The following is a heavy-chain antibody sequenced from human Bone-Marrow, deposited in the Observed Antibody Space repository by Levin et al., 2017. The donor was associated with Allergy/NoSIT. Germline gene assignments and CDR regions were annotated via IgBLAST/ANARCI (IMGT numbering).Heavy chain of an antibody. D-gene: IGHD4-17*01. CDR3: AADPLRSGDDGGYLQF. CDR1: GFTFPSFS. Sequence: GGSLRLSCAGTGFTFPSFSMHWVRQAPGKGLEWLAVISHDGSHKYSADSVKGRFTISRDNSRNTLFLQMNSLRVEDTALYYGAADPLRSGDDGGYLQFWGQGTLVTVSS. V-gene: IGHV3-30*04. CDR2: ISHDGSHK. J-gene: IGHJ1*01.